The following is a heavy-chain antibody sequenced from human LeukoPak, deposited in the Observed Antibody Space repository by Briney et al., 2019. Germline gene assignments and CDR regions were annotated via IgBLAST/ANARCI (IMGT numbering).Heavy chain of an antibody. D-gene: IGHD1-26*01. CDR3: ARKSPCGGATHFDY. Sequence: GGSLRLSCAASGFTVSSNYMSWVRQAPGKGLEWVSVIYSGGSTYYADSVKGRFTISRDNSKNTLHLQMNSLRAEDTAVYYCARKSPCGGATHFDYWRQGTLVTVSS. CDR2: IYSGGST. V-gene: IGHV3-66*01. CDR1: GFTVSSNY. J-gene: IGHJ4*02.